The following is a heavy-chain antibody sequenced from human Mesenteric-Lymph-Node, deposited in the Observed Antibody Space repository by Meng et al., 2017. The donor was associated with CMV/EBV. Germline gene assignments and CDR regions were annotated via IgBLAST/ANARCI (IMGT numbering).Heavy chain of an antibody. CDR2: TYHSGVT. D-gene: IGHD3-22*01. CDR1: GDSISRGPYF. CDR3: ARGSYDSSGYRHYKYFFGMDV. Sequence: SETLSLTCTVSGDSISRGPYFWAWVRQPPGKGLEWIGETYHSGVTTYNPSFRDRLTILVDQAKNQFSLRLSSVTAADSAVYFCARGSYDSSGYRHYKYFFGMDVWGLGTTVTVSS. J-gene: IGHJ6*02. V-gene: IGHV4-39*07.